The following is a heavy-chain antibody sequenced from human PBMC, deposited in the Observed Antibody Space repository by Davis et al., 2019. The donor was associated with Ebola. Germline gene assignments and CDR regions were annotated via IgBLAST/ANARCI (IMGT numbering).Heavy chain of an antibody. CDR3: ARDLDSGSYGDFDY. D-gene: IGHD1-26*01. Sequence: GESLKISCAASGFVFRNYVMSWVRQAPGKGLEWVAITTHDANNKYYADSVKGRFTIARDNSKNTLYLQMNSLRAEDTAVYYCARDLDSGSYGDFDYWGQGTLVTVSS. CDR1: GFVFRNYV. J-gene: IGHJ4*02. V-gene: IGHV3-30-3*01. CDR2: TTHDANNK.